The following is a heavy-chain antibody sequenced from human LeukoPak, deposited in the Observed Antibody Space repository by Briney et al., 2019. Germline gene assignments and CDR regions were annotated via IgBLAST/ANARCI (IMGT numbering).Heavy chain of an antibody. D-gene: IGHD3-16*01. CDR1: GGSIRGNY. CDR2: ILYTGST. Sequence: SETLSLTCTLSGGSIRGNYCNWIRHTPGKGLEWTGYILYTGSTNYNPSLKSRITLSVDTSKNQLSLKLSSVTAADSAMYYCARGGPTLGGWAFDMWGQGTMVTVSS. J-gene: IGHJ3*02. V-gene: IGHV4-59*01. CDR3: ARGGPTLGGWAFDM.